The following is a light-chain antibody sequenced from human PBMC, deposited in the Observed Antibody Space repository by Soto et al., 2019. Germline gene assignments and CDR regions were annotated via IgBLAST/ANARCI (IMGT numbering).Light chain of an antibody. CDR3: LQDYNFPWT. CDR1: QRIADTY. Sequence: EIVLSQSPGTLSLSPGERATLSCRASQRIADTYLAWYQHKPRQAPRLLIYGASRRATGIPERFSGSGSETDFTLTISRLEPEDFATYYCLQDYNFPWTFGQGTKVEIK. V-gene: IGKV3-20*01. J-gene: IGKJ1*01. CDR2: GAS.